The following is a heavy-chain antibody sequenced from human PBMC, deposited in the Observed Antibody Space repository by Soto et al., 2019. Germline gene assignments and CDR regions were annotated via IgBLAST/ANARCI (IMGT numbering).Heavy chain of an antibody. J-gene: IGHJ5*02. CDR2: ISAYNGNT. Sequence: QVQLVQSGAEVKKPGASVKVSCKASGYTFTSYGISWVRQAPGQGLEWMGWISAYNGNTNYAQKLQGRVTRTTDTSTSTAYMELRSLRSDDTAVYYCARDRGVDGSANPRRSQPWGQGTLVTVSS. V-gene: IGHV1-18*01. CDR1: GYTFTSYG. CDR3: ARDRGVDGSANPRRSQP. D-gene: IGHD3-10*01.